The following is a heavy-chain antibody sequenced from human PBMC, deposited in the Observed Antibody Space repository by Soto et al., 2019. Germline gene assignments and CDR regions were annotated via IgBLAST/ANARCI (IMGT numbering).Heavy chain of an antibody. CDR1: GGTFSSYA. D-gene: IGHD6-13*01. CDR2: IIPIFGTA. Sequence: SVKVSCKASGGTFSSYAISWVRQAPGQGLEWMGGIIPIFGTANYAQKFQGRVTITADESTSTAYIELSSLRSEDTAVYYCARGLSSSSWYGAFDIWGQGTMVTVSS. CDR3: ARGLSSSSWYGAFDI. V-gene: IGHV1-69*13. J-gene: IGHJ3*02.